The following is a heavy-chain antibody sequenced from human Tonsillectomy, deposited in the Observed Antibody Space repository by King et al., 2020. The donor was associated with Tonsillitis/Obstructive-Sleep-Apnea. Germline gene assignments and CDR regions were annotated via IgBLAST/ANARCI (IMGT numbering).Heavy chain of an antibody. CDR3: ARGGYDFWRDTYYYMDV. J-gene: IGHJ6*03. Sequence: LQLQESGPGLVKPSETLSLTCTVSGGSISSSRYYWGWIRQPPGKGLEWVGTIYYSGTTNYIPSLKGRVTISVDTSKNQFSLTLRSVTAADPAVYYCARGGYDFWRDTYYYMDVWGKGTTVTVSS. V-gene: IGHV4-39*01. CDR1: GGSISSSRYY. D-gene: IGHD3-3*01. CDR2: IYYSGTT.